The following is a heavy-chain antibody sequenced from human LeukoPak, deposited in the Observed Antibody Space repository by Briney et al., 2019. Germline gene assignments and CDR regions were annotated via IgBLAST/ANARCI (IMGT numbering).Heavy chain of an antibody. J-gene: IGHJ2*01. Sequence: SQTLSLTCTVSGGSISSGGYYWSWIRQHPGKGLEWIGYIYYSGSTYYNPSLKSRVTISVDTSKNQFSLKLSSVTAADTAVYYCARVVRAYSSSWYSLWGRGTLVTVSS. CDR2: IYYSGST. V-gene: IGHV4-31*03. CDR1: GGSISSGGYY. D-gene: IGHD6-13*01. CDR3: ARVVRAYSSSWYSL.